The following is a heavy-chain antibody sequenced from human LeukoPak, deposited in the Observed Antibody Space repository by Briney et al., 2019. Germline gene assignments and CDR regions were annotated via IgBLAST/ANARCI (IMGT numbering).Heavy chain of an antibody. CDR1: GFTVSNNY. CDR2: ISGSGGST. D-gene: IGHD6-19*01. CDR3: AKETVAGEY. J-gene: IGHJ4*02. Sequence: GGSLRLSCAASGFTVSNNYMSWVRQAPGKGLEWVSAISGSGGSTYYADSVKGRFTISRDNSKNTLYLQMNSLRAEDTAVYYCAKETVAGEYWGQGTLVTVSS. V-gene: IGHV3-23*01.